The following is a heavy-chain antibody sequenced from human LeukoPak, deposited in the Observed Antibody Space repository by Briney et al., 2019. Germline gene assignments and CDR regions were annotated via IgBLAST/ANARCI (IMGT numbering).Heavy chain of an antibody. CDR2: ISYDGSNK. CDR1: GFTFSSYA. CDR3: ARGNCSSASCYRFDP. Sequence: GRSLRLSCAASGFTFSSYAMHWVRQAPGKGLKWVVVISYDGSNKNYADSVKGRFTISRDNSKNTLYLQMNSLRAEDTAVYYCARGNCSSASCYRFDPWGQGTLVTVSS. J-gene: IGHJ5*02. D-gene: IGHD2-2*01. V-gene: IGHV3-30*04.